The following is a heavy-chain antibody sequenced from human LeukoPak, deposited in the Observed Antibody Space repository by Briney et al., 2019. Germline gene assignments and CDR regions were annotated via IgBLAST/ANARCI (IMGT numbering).Heavy chain of an antibody. CDR2: ISSVM. CDR3: VRDFAYAFDH. J-gene: IGHJ4*02. D-gene: IGHD3-16*01. V-gene: IGHV3-48*01. CDR1: GFTLSAYT. Sequence: GGSLRLSCAPSGFTLSAYTTTSVRQAPGKGLEWISYISSVMSHADSVKGRFTISRDNAKNSLYLQMNSLRPEDTAAYYCVRDFAYAFDHWGQGTLVTVSS.